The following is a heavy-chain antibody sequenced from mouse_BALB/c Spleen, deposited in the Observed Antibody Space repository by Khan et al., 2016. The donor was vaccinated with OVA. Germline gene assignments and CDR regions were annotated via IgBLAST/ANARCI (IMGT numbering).Heavy chain of an antibody. D-gene: IGHD2-3*01. V-gene: IGHV5-6*01. CDR2: ISSGGGYT. CDR1: GFTFSSYG. CDR3: ARQPGYYEGSAMDY. J-gene: IGHJ4*01. Sequence: EVELVESGGDLVKPGGSLKLSCAASGFTFSSYGMSWVRQTPDKRLEWVATISSGGGYTYYPDNLKGRFTISRDNAKNTLYLQMSSLKSEDTAMYYCARQPGYYEGSAMDYWGQGTSVTGSS.